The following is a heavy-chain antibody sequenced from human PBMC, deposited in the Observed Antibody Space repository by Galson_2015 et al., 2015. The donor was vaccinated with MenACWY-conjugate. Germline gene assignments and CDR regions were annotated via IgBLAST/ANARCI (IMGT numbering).Heavy chain of an antibody. Sequence: SLRLSCAASGFTVSTSCMRWVRQAPGEGLEWVSIICSGSTTKYADSVKGRFTISGDNSKSTVYLQMNSLRVEDTAMYYCARSGVGYGERWLDPWGQGTLVTVSS. CDR3: ARSGVGYGERWLDP. J-gene: IGHJ5*02. D-gene: IGHD3-3*01. V-gene: IGHV3-53*01. CDR2: ICSGSTT. CDR1: GFTVSTSC.